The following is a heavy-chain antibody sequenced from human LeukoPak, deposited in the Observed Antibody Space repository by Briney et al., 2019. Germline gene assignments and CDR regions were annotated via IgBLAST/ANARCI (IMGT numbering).Heavy chain of an antibody. V-gene: IGHV3-30*04. CDR2: ISPDGSTP. Sequence: PGGSLRLSCAASGFTFTTTGLHWVRQAPGKGLEWLAMISPDGSTPSYTDSMKGRFTISRDNSNNTLYLQMESLRVEDTALYYCATEGEEWTHLDNWGQGTLVIVSS. CDR3: ATEGEEWTHLDN. D-gene: IGHD3-3*01. CDR1: GFTFTTTG. J-gene: IGHJ4*02.